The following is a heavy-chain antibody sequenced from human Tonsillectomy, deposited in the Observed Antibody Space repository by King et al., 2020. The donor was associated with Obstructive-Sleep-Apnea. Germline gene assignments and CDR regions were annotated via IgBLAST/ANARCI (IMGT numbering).Heavy chain of an antibody. CDR3: ARGGYYDILTGYSPDLDY. D-gene: IGHD3-9*01. V-gene: IGHV3-33*01. CDR2: IWYDGGNK. Sequence: VQLVESGGGVVQPGRSLRLSCAASGFTFISYGMHWVRQAPGKGLELVAVIWYDGGNKYYSDSVKGRFTISIDNSKNTLYVQMNSLRAEDTAVYYCARGGYYDILTGYSPDLDYWGQGTLVTVSS. J-gene: IGHJ4*02. CDR1: GFTFISYG.